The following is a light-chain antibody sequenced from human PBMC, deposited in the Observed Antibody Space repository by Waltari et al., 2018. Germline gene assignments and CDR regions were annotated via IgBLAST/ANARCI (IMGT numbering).Light chain of an antibody. V-gene: IGLV4-69*01. Sequence: QLVLTQSPSASASLGASVKLTCTLRSGHSSYAIACPQQQPEKGPRYLMKLNSDGSHSKGDGIPDRFSGSSSGAERYLIISSLQSEDEADYYCQTWGTGIQVFGGGTKLTVL. CDR1: SGHSSYA. CDR2: LNSDGSH. CDR3: QTWGTGIQV. J-gene: IGLJ3*02.